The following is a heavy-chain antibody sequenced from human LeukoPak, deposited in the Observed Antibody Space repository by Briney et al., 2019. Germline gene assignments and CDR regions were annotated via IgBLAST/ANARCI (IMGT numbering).Heavy chain of an antibody. CDR3: ARDFPTSIAAAGTDY. Sequence: GASVKVSCKASGYTFTGYYMHWVRQAPGQGLEWMGRINPNSGSTNYAQKFQGRVTMTRDTSISTAYMELSRLRSDDTAVYYCARDFPTSIAAAGTDYWGQGTLVTVSS. CDR2: INPNSGST. D-gene: IGHD6-13*01. J-gene: IGHJ4*02. V-gene: IGHV1-2*06. CDR1: GYTFTGYY.